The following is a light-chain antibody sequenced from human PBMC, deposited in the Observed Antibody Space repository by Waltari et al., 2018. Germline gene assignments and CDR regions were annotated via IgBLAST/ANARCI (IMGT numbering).Light chain of an antibody. CDR3: LSYTTSDTYV. V-gene: IGLV2-14*03. CDR1: SSDVGRYDY. Sequence: SALPQPASVSGSPGHSISISCTGPSSDVGRYDYVPWYQQHPDKAPKLLIYDVTQRPSGISHRFSGSKSGYTASLTISGLQSEDEADYYCLSYTTSDTYVFGSGTRVTVL. CDR2: DVT. J-gene: IGLJ1*01.